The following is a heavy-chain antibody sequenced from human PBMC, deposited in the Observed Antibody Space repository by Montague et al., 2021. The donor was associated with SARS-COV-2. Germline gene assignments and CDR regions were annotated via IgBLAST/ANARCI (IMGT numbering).Heavy chain of an antibody. J-gene: IGHJ6*03. CDR1: GGSFSTYS. CDR3: ARLGDGVVPSPILGVGPYYSYYDVDV. D-gene: IGHD3-10*01. Sequence: SETLSLTCAVHGGSFSTYSWNWIRQPPGKGLEWIGEIHHGGSTNYNPSLKSRVTISADTSKNQFSLKLTSAAAADTAVYYCARLGDGVVPSPILGVGPYYSYYDVDVWGKGTTVTVSS. V-gene: IGHV4-34*01. CDR2: IHHGGST.